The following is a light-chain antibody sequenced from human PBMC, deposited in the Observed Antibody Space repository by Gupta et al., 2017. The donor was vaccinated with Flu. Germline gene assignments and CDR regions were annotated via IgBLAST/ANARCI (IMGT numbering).Light chain of an antibody. CDR2: EDN. CDR3: QAYDGHVV. J-gene: IGLJ2*01. CDR1: KLGDKY. V-gene: IGLV3-1*01. Sequence: SSELTQPPSVSVSPGQTATITCSGDKLGDKYVCWYQQKPGQSSVLVIYEDNERPSGIPERFSGSNSGNIATLTISGTQAMDEANYYCQAYDGHVVFGGGTKLTVL.